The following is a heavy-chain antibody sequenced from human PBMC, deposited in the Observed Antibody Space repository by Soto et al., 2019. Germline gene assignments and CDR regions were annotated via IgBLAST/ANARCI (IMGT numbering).Heavy chain of an antibody. CDR1: GGSFSRSNW. V-gene: IGHV4-4*02. CDR2: IYHSGST. CDR3: ARSVEP. Sequence: PSETLSLTCTVSGGSFSRSNWLSWVSQHPGKGLEWIGYIYHSGSTNYNPSLKSRVTISVDTSKNHFSLKLSSVTAADTAVYYCARSVEPWGQGTLVTVSS. J-gene: IGHJ5*02.